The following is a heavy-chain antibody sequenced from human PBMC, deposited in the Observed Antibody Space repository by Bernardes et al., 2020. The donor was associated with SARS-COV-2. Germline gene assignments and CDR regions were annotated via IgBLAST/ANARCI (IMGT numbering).Heavy chain of an antibody. CDR3: ARYLRNGDYVLDS. D-gene: IGHD2-21*02. Sequence: SETLSLTCTVSGGSINNNYWSWIRQPPEKGLEWIGYIYYTGSTNYNPSLKSRVTMSVDTSKNQFSLRLSSVTAADTAFYYCARYLRNGDYVLDSWGQGTLVTVSS. V-gene: IGHV4-59*03. CDR1: GGSINNNY. J-gene: IGHJ4*02. CDR2: IYYTGST.